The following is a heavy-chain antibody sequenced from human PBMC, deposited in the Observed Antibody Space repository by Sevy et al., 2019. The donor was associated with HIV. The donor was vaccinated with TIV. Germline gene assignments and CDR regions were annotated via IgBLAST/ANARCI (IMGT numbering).Heavy chain of an antibody. CDR2: IYSGGST. Sequence: GGSLRLSCAASTFRVIDNYMSWVRQAPGKGLEWVSTIYSGGSTFYADSVKGRFTISRDNSKNTLYLQMNSLRAEDTAVYYCARDRYYDASGYYYYYYGLDVWGQGTTVTVS. D-gene: IGHD3-22*01. V-gene: IGHV3-66*01. J-gene: IGHJ6*02. CDR3: ARDRYYDASGYYYYYYGLDV. CDR1: TFRVIDNY.